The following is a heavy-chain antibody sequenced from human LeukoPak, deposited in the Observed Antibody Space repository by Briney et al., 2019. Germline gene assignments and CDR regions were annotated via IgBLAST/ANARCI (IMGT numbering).Heavy chain of an antibody. Sequence: GGSLRLSCAASGFTFSSYAMSWVRQAPGKGLEWVSGSGSGGSTYYADSVKGRFTISRDNSKNTLYLQMNSLRAEDTAVYYCAKDFWSGYYPNYWGQETLVTVSS. J-gene: IGHJ4*02. CDR1: GFTFSSYA. V-gene: IGHV3-23*01. CDR2: SGSGGST. D-gene: IGHD3-3*01. CDR3: AKDFWSGYYPNY.